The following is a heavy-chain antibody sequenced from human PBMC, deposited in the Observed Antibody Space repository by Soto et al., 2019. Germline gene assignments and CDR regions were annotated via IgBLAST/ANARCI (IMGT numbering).Heavy chain of an antibody. CDR1: GVSISSYY. CDR3: ARDGSYEADNWFDP. D-gene: IGHD1-26*01. V-gene: IGHV4-59*01. CDR2: IYYSGST. Sequence: PSETLSLTCTVSGVSISSYYWSWIRQPPGKGLEWIGYIYYSGSTNYNPSLKSRVTISVDTSKNQFSLKLSSVTAADTAVYYCARDGSYEADNWFDPWGQGTLVTVSS. J-gene: IGHJ5*02.